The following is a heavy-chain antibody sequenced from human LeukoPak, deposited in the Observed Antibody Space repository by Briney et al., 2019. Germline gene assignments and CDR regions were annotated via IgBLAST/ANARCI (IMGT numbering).Heavy chain of an antibody. CDR3: VRRRYNYGFDS. D-gene: IGHD5-18*01. J-gene: IGHJ4*02. CDR1: GDSISGSNW. V-gene: IGHV4-4*02. CDR2: VYHSGST. Sequence: SETPSLTCDVSGDSISGSNWWNWVRQPPGKGLEWIGGVYHSGSTNYNPSLKSRVTMSVDKSKNQFSLELRSVTAADTAVFYCVRRRYNYGFDSWGQGTLVTVSS.